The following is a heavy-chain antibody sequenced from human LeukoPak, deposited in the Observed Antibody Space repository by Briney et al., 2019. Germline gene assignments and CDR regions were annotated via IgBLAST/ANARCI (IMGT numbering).Heavy chain of an antibody. D-gene: IGHD3-10*01. CDR1: GGSISSSSYY. V-gene: IGHV4-39*01. CDR3: ARRNLYYYGSGSYNDY. CDR2: IYYSGST. J-gene: IGHJ4*02. Sequence: PSETLSLTCTVSGGSISSSSYYWGWIRQPPGKGLEWIGSIYYSGSTYYNPSLKSRVTISVDTSKNQFSLKLSSVTAADTAVYYCARRNLYYYGSGSYNDYWGQGTLVTVSS.